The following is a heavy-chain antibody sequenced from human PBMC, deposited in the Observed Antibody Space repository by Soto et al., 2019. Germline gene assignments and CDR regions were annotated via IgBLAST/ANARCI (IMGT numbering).Heavy chain of an antibody. CDR3: ARDKNWAFDY. V-gene: IGHV3-48*02. CDR2: ISGSSKTI. CDR1: GVTFSGDS. Sequence: GGSLRLSCVASGVTFSGDSIDGVRQAPGKGLEWISYISGSSKTIHYADSVKGRFTISRDNAKYSVYLQMNSLRDEDMAVYYCARDKNWAFDYWGQGALVTVSS. D-gene: IGHD7-27*01. J-gene: IGHJ4*02.